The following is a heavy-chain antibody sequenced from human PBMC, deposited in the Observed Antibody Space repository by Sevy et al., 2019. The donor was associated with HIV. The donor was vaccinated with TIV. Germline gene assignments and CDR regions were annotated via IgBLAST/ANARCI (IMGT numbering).Heavy chain of an antibody. CDR1: GSSINSDH. CDR3: ARRNDFAI. J-gene: IGHJ3*02. V-gene: IGHV4-59*08. CDR2: VYYIGGT. Sequence: SETRSLTCTISGSSINSDHWNWIRQPPGKGREGIGYVYYIGGTNYNPSLKNRVTISVDRTKNQFYLKLTSVTAADTAVYYCARRNDFAIWGQGTMVTVSS.